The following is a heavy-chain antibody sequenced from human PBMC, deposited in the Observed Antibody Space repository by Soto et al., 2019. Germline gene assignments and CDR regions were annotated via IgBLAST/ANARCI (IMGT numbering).Heavy chain of an antibody. CDR2: ISYDGSNK. Sequence: ESGGGVVQPGRSLRLSCAASGFTFSSYGMHWVRQAPGKGLEWVAVISYDGSNKYYADSVKGRFTISRDNSKNTLYLQMNSLRAEDTAVYYCAKERGYCSSTSCSGFDYWGQGTLVTVSS. CDR1: GFTFSSYG. J-gene: IGHJ4*02. V-gene: IGHV3-30*18. CDR3: AKERGYCSSTSCSGFDY. D-gene: IGHD2-2*01.